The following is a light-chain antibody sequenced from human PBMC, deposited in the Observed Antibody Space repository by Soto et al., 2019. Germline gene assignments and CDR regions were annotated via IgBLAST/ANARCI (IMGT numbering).Light chain of an antibody. CDR2: EVV. Sequence: SVLTQPPSASGSPGQSVTISCTGTKNDIGVYDFVSWYQHHPGKAPRLIIYEVVQRPSGVPDRFSGSKSGNTASLTVSGLQAADEAAYFCTSYAGSNTYVFGSGTKVTVL. J-gene: IGLJ1*01. CDR3: TSYAGSNTYV. CDR1: KNDIGVYDF. V-gene: IGLV2-8*01.